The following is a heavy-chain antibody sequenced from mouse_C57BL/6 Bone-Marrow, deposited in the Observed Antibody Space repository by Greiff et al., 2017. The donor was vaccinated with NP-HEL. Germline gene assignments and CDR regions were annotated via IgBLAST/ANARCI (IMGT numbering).Heavy chain of an antibody. CDR3: AREGEITTVKSAY. V-gene: IGHV1-26*01. Sequence: VQLQQSGPELVKPGASVKISCKASGYTFTDYYMNWVKQSHGKSLEWIGDINPNNGGTSYNQKFKGKAILTVDKSSSTAYMELRSLTSEDSAVYYCAREGEITTVKSAYWGQGTLVTVSA. J-gene: IGHJ3*01. CDR2: INPNNGGT. CDR1: GYTFTDYY. D-gene: IGHD1-1*01.